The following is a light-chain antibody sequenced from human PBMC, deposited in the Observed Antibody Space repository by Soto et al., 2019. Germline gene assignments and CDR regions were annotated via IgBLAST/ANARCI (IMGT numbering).Light chain of an antibody. J-gene: IGKJ1*01. CDR3: QQYGSSPRT. Sequence: EHVVTQSPGTLSLSPGERATLSCRARQKSNSNYSARYQQKPGPAPTLLIHGASYRATGIPDRFSGSGSGTDFTLNISRLEPEDFAVYYCQQYGSSPRTFGQGTKVDIK. V-gene: IGKV3-20*01. CDR2: GAS. CDR1: QKSNSNY.